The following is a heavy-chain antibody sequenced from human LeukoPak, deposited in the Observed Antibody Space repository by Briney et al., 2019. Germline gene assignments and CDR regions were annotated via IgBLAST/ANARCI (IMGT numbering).Heavy chain of an antibody. Sequence: PSETLSLTCTVSGGSIFSSSYYWGWMRRPPGRGLEWFGRFYYNGNSYDNPSLKSRVTISVDTSKNQFSLKLSSVTAADTAVYYCARLYSSGIYGRGLFDYWGQGTLVTVSS. J-gene: IGHJ4*02. V-gene: IGHV4-39*01. CDR3: ARLYSSGIYGRGLFDY. CDR2: FYYNGNS. D-gene: IGHD1-26*01. CDR1: GGSIFSSSYY.